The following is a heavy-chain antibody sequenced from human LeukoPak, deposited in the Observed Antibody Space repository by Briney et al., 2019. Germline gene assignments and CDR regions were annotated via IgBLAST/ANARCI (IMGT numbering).Heavy chain of an antibody. Sequence: PGGSLRLSCADSGFTFNSYWMGWVRQTPGKGLEWVANIKHDGSEKYYVDSVEGRFTISRDNAKNSLFLQMNSLRAEDTAVYYCARDRVGYYYGMDVWGQGTTVTVSS. CDR2: IKHDGSEK. J-gene: IGHJ6*02. V-gene: IGHV3-7*01. CDR1: GFTFNSYW. CDR3: ARDRVGYYYGMDV.